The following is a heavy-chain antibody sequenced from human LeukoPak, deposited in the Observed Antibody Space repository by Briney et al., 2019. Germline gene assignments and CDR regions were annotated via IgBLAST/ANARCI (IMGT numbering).Heavy chain of an antibody. Sequence: ASVKVSRKASGYTFTSYGINWVRQAPGQGLEWMGGISVYNGYTGYAQKFHGRVTMNTDTSTRKTYMELRGLKSDDTAAYYCARDSGWELKQYSFDHWGSGTLVTVSS. CDR1: GYTFTSYG. V-gene: IGHV1-18*01. D-gene: IGHD1-26*01. J-gene: IGHJ4*02. CDR3: ARDSGWELKQYSFDH. CDR2: ISVYNGYT.